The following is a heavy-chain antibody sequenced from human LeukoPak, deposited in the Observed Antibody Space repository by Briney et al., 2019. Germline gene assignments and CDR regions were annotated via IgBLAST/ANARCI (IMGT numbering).Heavy chain of an antibody. V-gene: IGHV3-7*01. CDR2: IKQDGSEK. D-gene: IGHD2-15*01. Sequence: GGSLRLSCAASEFTFRSYWMRWVRQAPGKGLEWGANIKQDGSEKNYVGSVKGRFTISRDNAKNSMYLQMNSLRAEDTAVYYCAREGFAAASDIWGQGTMVTVSS. J-gene: IGHJ3*02. CDR3: AREGFAAASDI. CDR1: EFTFRSYW.